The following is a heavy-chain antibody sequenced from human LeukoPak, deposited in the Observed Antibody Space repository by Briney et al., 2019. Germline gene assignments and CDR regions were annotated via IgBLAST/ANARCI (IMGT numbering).Heavy chain of an antibody. Sequence: GGSLRLSCAASGFIFSSCGMHWVRQAPGKGLEWVAVISYDESNKYYAASVKGRFTISRDTSKNTLYLQMNSLRAEDTAMYYCAKVGYSSGWWGAFDYWGQGTLVTVSS. CDR2: ISYDESNK. CDR3: AKVGYSSGWWGAFDY. J-gene: IGHJ4*02. D-gene: IGHD6-19*01. V-gene: IGHV3-30*18. CDR1: GFIFSSCG.